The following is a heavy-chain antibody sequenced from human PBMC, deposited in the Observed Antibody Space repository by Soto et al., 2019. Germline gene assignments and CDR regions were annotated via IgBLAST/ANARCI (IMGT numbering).Heavy chain of an antibody. CDR3: GRDRYSGSFPDY. Sequence: EVQLVESGGGLVQPGGSLRLSCAASGFTFSSYEMNWVRQAPGKGLEWVSYISSSGSTIYYADSVKGRFTISRDNAKNSLYLQMNSLRAEDTAVYYCGRDRYSGSFPDYWGQGTLVTVSS. CDR1: GFTFSSYE. J-gene: IGHJ4*02. CDR2: ISSSGSTI. D-gene: IGHD1-26*01. V-gene: IGHV3-48*03.